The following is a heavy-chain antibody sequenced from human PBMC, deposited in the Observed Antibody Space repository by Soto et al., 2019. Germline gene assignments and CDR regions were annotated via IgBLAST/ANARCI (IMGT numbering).Heavy chain of an antibody. CDR1: GFTFSDYY. CDR3: ARDRAYYDSSGYYGGY. Sequence: GGSLRLSCAASGFTFSDYYMSWIRQAPGKGLEWVSYISSSGSTIYYADSVKGRFTISRDNAKNSLYLQMNSLRAEDTAVYYCARDRAYYDSSGYYGGYWGQGTLVTVSS. V-gene: IGHV3-11*01. CDR2: ISSSGSTI. D-gene: IGHD3-22*01. J-gene: IGHJ4*02.